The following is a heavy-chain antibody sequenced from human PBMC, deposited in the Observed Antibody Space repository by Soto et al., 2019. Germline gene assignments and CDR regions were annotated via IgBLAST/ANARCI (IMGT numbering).Heavy chain of an antibody. CDR2: INHSGST. J-gene: IGHJ4*02. V-gene: IGHV4-34*01. D-gene: IGHD3-16*01. CDR3: ARGKMGDKVFDY. Sequence: QVQLQQWGAGLLKPSETLSLTCAVYGGSFSGYYWSWIRQPPGKGLEWIGEINHSGSTNYNPSLKSRVTISVDTSKNQFSLKLSSVTAADTAVYYCARGKMGDKVFDYWGQGTLVTVSS. CDR1: GGSFSGYY.